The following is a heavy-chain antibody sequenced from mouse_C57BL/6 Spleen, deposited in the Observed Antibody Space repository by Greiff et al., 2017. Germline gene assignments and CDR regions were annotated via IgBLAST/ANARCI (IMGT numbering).Heavy chain of an antibody. CDR3: ASHGSSPYYAMDY. Sequence: VHLEQPGAELVRPGSSLKLSCPASCYTFRHYWMHWVRQRPMQGLEWICNIDPSDSETHYNQKFKDKATLTVDKSSSTAYMQLSSLTSEDSAVYYCASHGSSPYYAMDYWGQGTSVTVSS. V-gene: IGHV1-52*01. D-gene: IGHD1-1*01. J-gene: IGHJ4*01. CDR1: CYTFRHYW. CDR2: IDPSDSET.